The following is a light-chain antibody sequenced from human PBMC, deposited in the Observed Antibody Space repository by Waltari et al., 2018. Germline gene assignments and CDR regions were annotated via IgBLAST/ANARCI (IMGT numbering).Light chain of an antibody. Sequence: DIQVTQSPSSLSAAVGDRVSLTCRASQSIGNYLNWYQQKPGKAPKLLIYSASSLQSGVPSRFSGSGSGTDFTLTITSLQPEDFAIYYCQETYSSPPSTFGQGTKVESK. J-gene: IGKJ1*01. V-gene: IGKV1-39*01. CDR3: QETYSSPPST. CDR1: QSIGNY. CDR2: SAS.